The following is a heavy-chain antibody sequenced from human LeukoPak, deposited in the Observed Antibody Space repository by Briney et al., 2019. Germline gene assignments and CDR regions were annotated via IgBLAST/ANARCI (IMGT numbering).Heavy chain of an antibody. Sequence: PSETLSLTCTVSGGSISSFYWSWVRQPAGKGLEFIGRIYTSGSTNYNPSLKSRVIMSVDTSKKQFSLKLSSVTAADMAVYYCARGQDYNGSGRKGMDVWGQGTTVTVSS. D-gene: IGHD3-10*01. CDR1: GGSISSFY. V-gene: IGHV4-4*07. CDR3: ARGQDYNGSGRKGMDV. CDR2: IYTSGST. J-gene: IGHJ6*02.